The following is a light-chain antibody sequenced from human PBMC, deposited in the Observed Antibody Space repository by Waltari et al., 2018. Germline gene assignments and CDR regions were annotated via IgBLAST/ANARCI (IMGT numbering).Light chain of an antibody. CDR3: QQYDNPIT. Sequence: DIQMTQSPSSLSASVGHRVTITCEASQDISNYLNWYQQKPGKAPKLLIYDASNLETGVPSRFSGSGSGTDFTFTISSLQPEDIATYYCQQYDNPITFGQGTRLEIK. CDR2: DAS. J-gene: IGKJ5*01. CDR1: QDISNY. V-gene: IGKV1-33*01.